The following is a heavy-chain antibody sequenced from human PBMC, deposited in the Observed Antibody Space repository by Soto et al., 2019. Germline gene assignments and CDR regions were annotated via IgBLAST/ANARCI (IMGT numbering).Heavy chain of an antibody. V-gene: IGHV2-26*01. CDR3: ARIPHRSGWERCDY. CDR2: IFSNDEK. CDR1: GFSLSIAGMG. J-gene: IGHJ4*02. Sequence: QVTLKESGPVLLKPTETLTLTCTVSGFSLSIAGMGVSWIRQPPGKALEWLAHIFSNDEKSYNTPLKSRHTITKDSSRGQVVLTITNIGPLDTATYYCARIPHRSGWERCDYWGQATLVTVAS. D-gene: IGHD6-19*01.